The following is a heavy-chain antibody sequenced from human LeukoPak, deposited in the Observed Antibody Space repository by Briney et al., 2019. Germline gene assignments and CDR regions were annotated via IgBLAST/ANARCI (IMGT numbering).Heavy chain of an antibody. CDR1: GGSISSYY. D-gene: IGHD3-16*01. Sequence: SETLSLTCTVSGGSISSYYWSWIRQPPGKGLEWLGYIYYSGSTNYNPSLKSRVTISVDTSKNQCSLRLSSLTAADTAVYYCARTLGAIGCGMDVWGQGTTVTVSS. J-gene: IGHJ6*02. V-gene: IGHV4-59*01. CDR2: IYYSGST. CDR3: ARTLGAIGCGMDV.